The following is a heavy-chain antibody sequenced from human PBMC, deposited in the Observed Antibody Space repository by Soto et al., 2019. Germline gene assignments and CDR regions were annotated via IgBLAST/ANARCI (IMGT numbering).Heavy chain of an antibody. J-gene: IGHJ4*02. CDR1: GYTLTELS. Sequence: ASVKVSCKVSGYTLTELSMHWVRQAPGKGLEWMGGFDPEDGETIYAQKFQGRVTMTEDTSTDTAYMELSSLRSEDTAVYYCATTAYYYDSSGYYYPIYYFDYWGQGTLVTVSS. D-gene: IGHD3-22*01. CDR2: FDPEDGET. V-gene: IGHV1-24*01. CDR3: ATTAYYYDSSGYYYPIYYFDY.